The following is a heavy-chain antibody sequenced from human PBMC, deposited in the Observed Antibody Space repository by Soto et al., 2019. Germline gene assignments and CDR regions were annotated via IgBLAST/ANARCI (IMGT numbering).Heavy chain of an antibody. Sequence: SETLSLTCTVSGGSISRSSYFWGWIRQPPGKGLDWIGTMYYPESTYYNPSLKSRVTISVDMSKNQFSLKLSSVTAADTAVYYCARRGPDYGNHVSVFDRWGQGTLVTVSS. CDR2: MYYPEST. CDR3: ARRGPDYGNHVSVFDR. V-gene: IGHV4-39*01. D-gene: IGHD4-17*01. J-gene: IGHJ4*02. CDR1: GGSISRSSYF.